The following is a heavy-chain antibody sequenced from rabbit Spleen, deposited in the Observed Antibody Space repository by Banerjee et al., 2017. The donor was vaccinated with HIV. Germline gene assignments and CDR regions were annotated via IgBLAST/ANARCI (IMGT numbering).Heavy chain of an antibody. CDR2: IYTGSGST. CDR1: GFSFSSSYY. Sequence: QSLEESGGDLVKPGGSLTLTCTASGFSFSSSYYMCWVRQAPGKGLERIGCIYTGSGSTYYASWAKGRFTISKTSSTTVTLQMTSLTAADTATYFCARSGNNVYGYFNLWGQGTLVTVS. J-gene: IGHJ4*01. D-gene: IGHD2-1*01. V-gene: IGHV1S40*01. CDR3: ARSGNNVYGYFNL.